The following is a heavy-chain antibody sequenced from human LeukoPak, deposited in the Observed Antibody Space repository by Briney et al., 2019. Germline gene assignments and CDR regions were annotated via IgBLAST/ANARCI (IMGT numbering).Heavy chain of an antibody. Sequence: PSETLSLTCAVYGGSLSGYYWSWLRQPPGKGVEWIGEINHSGSTNYNPSLTSRGTISVDTSKNQFSLKLSSVTAADTAVYYCARGKGLGYCSGGSCYSDYYYYYMDVWGKGTTVTVSS. CDR2: INHSGST. CDR3: ARGKGLGYCSGGSCYSDYYYYYMDV. V-gene: IGHV4-34*01. D-gene: IGHD2-15*01. J-gene: IGHJ6*03. CDR1: GGSLSGYY.